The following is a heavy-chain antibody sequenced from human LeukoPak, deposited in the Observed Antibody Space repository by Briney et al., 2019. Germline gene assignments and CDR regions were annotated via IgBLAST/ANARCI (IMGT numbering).Heavy chain of an antibody. V-gene: IGHV4-34*01. J-gene: IGHJ6*03. CDR2: INPSGST. D-gene: IGHD3-22*01. Sequence: ASEALSLTCAVYGGSFSGYHWTWIRQSPGKGLEWIGDINPSGSTYYNPSLKSRLTISVDTSKNQFSLKLRSVTAADTAVYYCARGRHDITMIVVVMTSVSYYLDVWGKGTRSPSP. CDR1: GGSFSGYH. CDR3: ARGRHDITMIVVVMTSVSYYLDV.